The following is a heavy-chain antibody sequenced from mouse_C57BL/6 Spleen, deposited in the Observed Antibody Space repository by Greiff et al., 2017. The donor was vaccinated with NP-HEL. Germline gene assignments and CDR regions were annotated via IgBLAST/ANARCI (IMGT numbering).Heavy chain of an antibody. D-gene: IGHD2-3*01. Sequence: VQLQQPGAELVKPGASVQLSCKASGYTFTSYWMHWVKQRPGQGLEWIGMIHPNSGSTNYNEKFKSKATLTVDKSSRTAYMQLSSLTSEDSAVYYCARYEMDGYYDFDYWGQGTTLTVSS. V-gene: IGHV1-64*01. J-gene: IGHJ2*01. CDR1: GYTFTSYW. CDR2: IHPNSGST. CDR3: ARYEMDGYYDFDY.